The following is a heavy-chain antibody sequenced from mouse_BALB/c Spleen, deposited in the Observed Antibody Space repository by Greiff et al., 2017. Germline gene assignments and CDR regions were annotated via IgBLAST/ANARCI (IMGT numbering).Heavy chain of an antibody. CDR2: ISNGGGST. CDR3: ARHDGYSFAY. CDR1: GFTFSSYT. Sequence: EVKLMESGGGLVQPGGSLKLSCAASGFTFSSYTMSWVRQTPEKRLEWVAYISNGGGSTYYPDTVKGRFTISRDNAKNTLYLQMSSLKSEDTAMYYCARHDGYSFAYWGQGTLVTVSA. J-gene: IGHJ3*01. D-gene: IGHD2-3*01. V-gene: IGHV5-12-2*01.